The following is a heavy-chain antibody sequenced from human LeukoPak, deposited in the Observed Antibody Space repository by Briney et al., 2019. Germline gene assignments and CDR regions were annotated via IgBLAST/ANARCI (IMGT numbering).Heavy chain of an antibody. V-gene: IGHV3-21*01. CDR2: ISSSSYI. D-gene: IGHD6-13*01. Sequence: GGSLRLSCAASGFTFSSYSMNWVRQAPGKGLEWVSSISSSSYIYYADSVKGRFTISRDNAKNSLYLQMNSLRAEDTAVYYCARDKHRSSWYTGDYWGQGTLVTVSS. CDR1: GFTFSSYS. J-gene: IGHJ4*02. CDR3: ARDKHRSSWYTGDY.